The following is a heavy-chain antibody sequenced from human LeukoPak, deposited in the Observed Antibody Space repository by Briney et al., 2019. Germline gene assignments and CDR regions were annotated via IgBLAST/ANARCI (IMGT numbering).Heavy chain of an antibody. J-gene: IGHJ6*04. CDR1: GFTFSSYR. D-gene: IGHD3-10*02. CDR2: VSSSSSTI. CDR3: AELGITMIGGV. Sequence: GGSLRLSCAASGFTFSSYRMKWLRQAPEKELQWVSYVSSSSSTIYYADSVKGRFTISRDNAKNSLYLQMNSLRAEDTAVYYCAELGITMIGGVWGKGTTVTISS. V-gene: IGHV3-48*04.